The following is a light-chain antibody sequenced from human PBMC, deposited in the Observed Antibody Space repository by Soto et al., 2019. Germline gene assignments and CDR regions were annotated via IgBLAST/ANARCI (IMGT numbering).Light chain of an antibody. V-gene: IGLV2-14*01. CDR2: EVS. CDR1: SSDVGGYNY. J-gene: IGLJ1*01. CDR3: SSYTSSSPYV. Sequence: QSALTQPASVSGSPGQSITISCTGTSSDVGGYNYVSWYQQHPGKAPKLMIYEVSNRPSGVSNRFSGSKSGNTASLTISGLLAEDEADYYCSSYTSSSPYVFGTGTQLTVL.